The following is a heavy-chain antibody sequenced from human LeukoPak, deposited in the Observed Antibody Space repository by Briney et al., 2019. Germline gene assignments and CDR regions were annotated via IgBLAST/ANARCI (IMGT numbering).Heavy chain of an antibody. CDR2: INWKGVST. Sequence: GGSLRLSCAASRFTFDDYGMSWVRQAPGKGLEWFSSINWKGVSTGYADSVKGRFTISRDNAKNSLYLQMNSLRAEDTALYYCARESYDILTGFLGFDVWGPGTVVTVSS. CDR3: ARESYDILTGFLGFDV. J-gene: IGHJ3*01. V-gene: IGHV3-20*04. CDR1: RFTFDDYG. D-gene: IGHD3-9*01.